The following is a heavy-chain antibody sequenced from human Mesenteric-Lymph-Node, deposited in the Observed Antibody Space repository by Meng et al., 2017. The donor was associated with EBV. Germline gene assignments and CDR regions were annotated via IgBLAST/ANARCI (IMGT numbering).Heavy chain of an antibody. CDR1: GGSISSSNW. V-gene: IGHV4-4*02. D-gene: IGHD6-19*01. J-gene: IGHJ4*02. Sequence: VHRTGSGPGLVKPSGTLSLTCAVSGGSISSSNWWSWVRQPPGKGLEWIGEIYHSGSTNYNPSLKSRVTISVDKSKNQFSLNLSSVTATDTAVYYCARVGQWLPIDYWGQGTLVTVSS. CDR2: IYHSGST. CDR3: ARVGQWLPIDY.